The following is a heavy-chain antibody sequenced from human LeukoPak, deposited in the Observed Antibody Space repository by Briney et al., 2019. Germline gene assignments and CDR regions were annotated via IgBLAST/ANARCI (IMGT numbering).Heavy chain of an antibody. CDR3: AREHCSGGSCYPLGGFDP. CDR2: INPNSGGT. Sequence: ASVKVSCKASGYTFTGYYMHWVRQAPGQGLEWMGWINPNSGGTNYAQKLQGRVTMTRDTSISTAYMELSRLRSDDTAVYYCAREHCSGGSCYPLGGFDPWGQGTLVTVSS. V-gene: IGHV1-2*02. D-gene: IGHD2-15*01. J-gene: IGHJ5*02. CDR1: GYTFTGYY.